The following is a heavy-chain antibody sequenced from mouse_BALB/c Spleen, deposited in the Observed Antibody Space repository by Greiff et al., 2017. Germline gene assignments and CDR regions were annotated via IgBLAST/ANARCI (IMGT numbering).Heavy chain of an antibody. D-gene: IGHD4-1*01. CDR1: GFSLTSYG. CDR2: IWAGGST. V-gene: IGHV2-9*02. CDR3: ARGGNWDGEWFAY. J-gene: IGHJ3*01. Sequence: VKLVESGPGLVAPSQSLSITCTVSGFSLTSYGVHWVRQPPGKGLEWLGVIWAGGSTNYNSALMSRLSISKDNSKSQVFLKMNSLQTDDTAMYYCARGGNWDGEWFAYWGQGTLVTVSA.